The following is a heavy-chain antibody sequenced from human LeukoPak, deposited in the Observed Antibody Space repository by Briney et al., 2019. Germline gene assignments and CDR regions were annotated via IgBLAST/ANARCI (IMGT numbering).Heavy chain of an antibody. D-gene: IGHD2-21*01. Sequence: TPSETLSLTCAVYGGSFSGYYWSWIRQPPGKGLEWIGEINHSGSTNYNPSLKSRVTISVDTSKNQFSLKLSSVTAADTAVYYCARGLPQPYYIVVVRVNAFDIWGQGTMVTVSS. V-gene: IGHV4-34*01. J-gene: IGHJ3*02. CDR2: INHSGST. CDR3: ARGLPQPYYIVVVRVNAFDI. CDR1: GGSFSGYY.